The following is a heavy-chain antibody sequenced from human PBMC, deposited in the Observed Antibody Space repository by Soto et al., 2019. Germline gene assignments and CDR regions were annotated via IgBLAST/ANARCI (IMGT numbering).Heavy chain of an antibody. CDR2: ISGSGGST. Sequence: GGSLRLSCAASGFTFSSYAMSWVRQAPGKGLEWVSAISGSGGSTYYADSVKGRFTISRDNSKNTLYLQMNSLRAEDTAVYYCATKYSSDRNPGSKNKPYYFDYWGQGTLVTVSS. V-gene: IGHV3-23*01. CDR1: GFTFSSYA. CDR3: ATKYSSDRNPGSKNKPYYFDY. J-gene: IGHJ4*02. D-gene: IGHD6-19*01.